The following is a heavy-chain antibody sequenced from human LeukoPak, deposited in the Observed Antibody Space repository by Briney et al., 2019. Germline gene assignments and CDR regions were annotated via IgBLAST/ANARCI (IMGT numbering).Heavy chain of an antibody. CDR2: IYYSGST. CDR1: GGSISSYY. J-gene: IGHJ3*02. V-gene: IGHV4-59*01. Sequence: SETLSLTCTVSGGSISSYYWSWIRQPPGKGLEWIGYIYYSGSTNYNPSLKSRVTISVDTSKNQFSLKLSSVTAADTAVYYCARGRAPGLLSDAFDIWGQGTMVTVSS. CDR3: ARGRAPGLLSDAFDI. D-gene: IGHD2-21*02.